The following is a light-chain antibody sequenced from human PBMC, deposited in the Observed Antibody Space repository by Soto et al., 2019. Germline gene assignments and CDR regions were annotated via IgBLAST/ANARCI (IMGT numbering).Light chain of an antibody. CDR2: SYT. J-gene: IGLJ3*02. CDR3: QSYDRSLSASV. V-gene: IGLV1-40*01. CDR1: SSNIGAGHD. Sequence: QSVLTQRPSVSGAPGQRVTISCTGSSSNIGAGHDVHWYQQLPGTAPKVLIYSYTNRPSGVPDRFSGSKSGTSASLAITGLQTEDEADYYCQSYDRSLSASVFGGGTKVTVL.